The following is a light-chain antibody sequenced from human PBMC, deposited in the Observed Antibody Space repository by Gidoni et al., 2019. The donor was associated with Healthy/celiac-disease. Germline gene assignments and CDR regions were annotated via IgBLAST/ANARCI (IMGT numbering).Light chain of an antibody. CDR3: CSYAGSYTFVV. J-gene: IGLJ2*01. CDR2: DVI. V-gene: IGLV2-11*01. Sequence: QSALTQPRSVSGPPGQSVTISCTGTSSDVGGYNYVSCYQQHPGKAPKLMIYDVIKRPSGVPDRFSGSKSGNTASLTISGLQAEDEADYYCCSYAGSYTFVVFGGWTKLTVL. CDR1: SSDVGGYNY.